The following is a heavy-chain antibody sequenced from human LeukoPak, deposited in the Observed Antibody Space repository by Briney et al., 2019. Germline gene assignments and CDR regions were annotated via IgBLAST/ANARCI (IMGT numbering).Heavy chain of an antibody. CDR1: GYTFTSYG. J-gene: IGHJ5*02. V-gene: IGHV1-18*01. D-gene: IGHD2-2*01. Sequence: ASVKVSCKASGYTFTSYGISWVRQAPGQGLEWMGWISAYNGNTNCAQKLQGRVTMTTDTSTSTAYMELRSLRSDDTAVYYCARERGDIVVVPAAIPSPNWFAPWGQGPLVTVSS. CDR2: ISAYNGNT. CDR3: ARERGDIVVVPAAIPSPNWFAP.